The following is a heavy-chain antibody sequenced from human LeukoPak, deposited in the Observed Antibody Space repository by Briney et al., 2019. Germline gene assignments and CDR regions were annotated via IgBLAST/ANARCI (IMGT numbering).Heavy chain of an antibody. D-gene: IGHD3-22*01. V-gene: IGHV1-18*01. CDR1: GYSFTNYG. J-gene: IGHJ3*02. Sequence: ASVKVSCKTSGYSFTNYGITWVRQAPGQGLEWMGWISGYNSKPFYAQNFQGRVTMTTDTSTSTVYMEVRSLRSDDTAVYYCARDRYYYDSSGQLGVFDIWGQGTMVTVSS. CDR2: ISGYNSKP. CDR3: ARDRYYYDSSGQLGVFDI.